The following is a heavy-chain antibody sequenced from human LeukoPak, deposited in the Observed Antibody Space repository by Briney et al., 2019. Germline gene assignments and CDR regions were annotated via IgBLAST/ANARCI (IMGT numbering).Heavy chain of an antibody. J-gene: IGHJ2*01. Sequence: GASVKVSCKVSGYTLTELSMHWVRQAPGKGLEWMGGFDPEDGETIYAQKFQGRVTITADKSTSTAYMELSSLRSEDTAVYYCARAPSDYWYFDLWGRGTLVTVSS. CDR3: ARAPSDYWYFDL. V-gene: IGHV1-24*01. CDR1: GYTLTELS. CDR2: FDPEDGET.